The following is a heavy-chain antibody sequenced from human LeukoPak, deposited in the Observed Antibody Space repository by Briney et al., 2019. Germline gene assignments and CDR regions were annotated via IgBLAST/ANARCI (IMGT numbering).Heavy chain of an antibody. Sequence: GGSLRLSCAASGFTFSSYSMNWVRQAPGKGLEWVSSISSSSSYIYYADSVKGRFTISRDNAKNSLYLQMNSLRAEDTAVYYCARETIVVVPAAIWDYFDYWGQGTLVTVSS. CDR2: ISSSSSYI. J-gene: IGHJ4*02. D-gene: IGHD2-2*01. CDR3: ARETIVVVPAAIWDYFDY. V-gene: IGHV3-21*01. CDR1: GFTFSSYS.